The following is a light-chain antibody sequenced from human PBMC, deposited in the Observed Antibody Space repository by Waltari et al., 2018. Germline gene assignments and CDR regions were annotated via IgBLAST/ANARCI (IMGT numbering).Light chain of an antibody. J-gene: IGLJ3*02. CDR2: DVN. Sequence: QSVLPQPRSLSESPGQSVTISCTGTSSHVGRDPFVSWYQPHPGEAPKLMIYDVNKRPSGVPARFSGSKSGNTASLTISRLQAEDEADYFCCSFAGTYTFWVFGGGTKLTVL. CDR1: SSHVGRDPF. CDR3: CSFAGTYTFWV. V-gene: IGLV2-11*01.